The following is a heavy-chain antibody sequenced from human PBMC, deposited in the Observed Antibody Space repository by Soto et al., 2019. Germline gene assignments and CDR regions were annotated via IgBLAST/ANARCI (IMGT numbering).Heavy chain of an antibody. Sequence: PGGSLRLSCAVSGFTFSNYAMTWVRQAPGKGLEWVSLMSGNGGKILYADSVKGRFTISRDNSKNTLYLQMNSLRLEDTAVYYCVKDSVSGGSGGAYFDYWGQGTLVTVSS. D-gene: IGHD2-8*02. CDR1: GFTFSNYA. J-gene: IGHJ4*02. V-gene: IGHV3-23*01. CDR3: VKDSVSGGSGGAYFDY. CDR2: MSGNGGKI.